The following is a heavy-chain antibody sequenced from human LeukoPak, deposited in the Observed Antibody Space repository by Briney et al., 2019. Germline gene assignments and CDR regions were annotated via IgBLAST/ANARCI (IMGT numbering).Heavy chain of an antibody. Sequence: GGSLRLSCAASGFTFSNYAMSWVRQAPGKGLEWVSAISGSGGSTYYADSVKGRFTISRDNSKNTLYLQMSSLRAEDTAVYYCVKGMEDYDILTGVLDVWGQGTTVTVSS. D-gene: IGHD3-9*01. CDR1: GFTFSNYA. J-gene: IGHJ6*02. CDR2: ISGSGGST. V-gene: IGHV3-23*01. CDR3: VKGMEDYDILTGVLDV.